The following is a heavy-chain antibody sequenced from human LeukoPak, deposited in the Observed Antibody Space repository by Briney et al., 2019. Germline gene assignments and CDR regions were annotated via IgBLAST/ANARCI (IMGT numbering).Heavy chain of an antibody. CDR3: AREGGYDYREYDY. V-gene: IGHV3-21*01. CDR1: GFTFISYS. CDR2: ISSSSGYI. D-gene: IGHD5-12*01. Sequence: GGSLRLSCAASGFTFISYSMNWVRQAPGKGLEWVSSISSSSGYIYYADSVKGRFTISRDNAKNSLYLQMNSLRAEDTAVYYCAREGGYDYREYDYWGQGTLVTVSS. J-gene: IGHJ4*02.